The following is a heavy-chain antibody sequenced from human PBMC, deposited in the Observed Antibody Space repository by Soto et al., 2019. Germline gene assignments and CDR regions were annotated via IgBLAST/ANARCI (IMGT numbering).Heavy chain of an antibody. D-gene: IGHD6-19*01. J-gene: IGHJ6*02. CDR3: AKDHLVGWDHYYYDYGMDV. CDR2: IWFDGSNK. CDR1: GFTFRTYG. Sequence: QLVESGGGVVQPGRSLTLSCAASGFTFRTYGMHWVRQAPGKGLEWVAVIWFDGSNKYYADSVKGRFTISRDNSKNTLSLQINSLRAEDTAVYYCAKDHLVGWDHYYYDYGMDVWGQGTTVTVSS. V-gene: IGHV3-33*06.